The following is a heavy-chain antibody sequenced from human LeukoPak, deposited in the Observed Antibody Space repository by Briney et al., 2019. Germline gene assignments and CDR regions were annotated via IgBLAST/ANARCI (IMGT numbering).Heavy chain of an antibody. J-gene: IGHJ5*02. D-gene: IGHD6-19*01. V-gene: IGHV4-4*07. Sequence: RSETLSLTCTVHGDSISTYYWSWIRQPAGKGLEWIGRVYVTGSTNLNPPLQSRVTMSVDTSKNQFSLKLTSVTAADTAVYYCARDRQWLIDHWGQGTLVTVSS. CDR3: ARDRQWLIDH. CDR2: VYVTGST. CDR1: GDSISTYY.